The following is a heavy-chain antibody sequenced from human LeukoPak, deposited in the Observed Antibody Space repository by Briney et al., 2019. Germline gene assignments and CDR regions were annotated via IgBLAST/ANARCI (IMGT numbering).Heavy chain of an antibody. CDR3: AKSRGGWYVLYNWFDP. D-gene: IGHD6-19*01. CDR2: ISYDGSNK. Sequence: GGSLRLSCAASGFTFSSYGMHWVRQAPGKGLEWVAVISYDGSNKYYADSVKGRFTISRDNSKNTLYLQMNSLRAEDTAVYYCAKSRGGWYVLYNWFDPWGQGTLVTVSS. J-gene: IGHJ5*02. CDR1: GFTFSSYG. V-gene: IGHV3-30*18.